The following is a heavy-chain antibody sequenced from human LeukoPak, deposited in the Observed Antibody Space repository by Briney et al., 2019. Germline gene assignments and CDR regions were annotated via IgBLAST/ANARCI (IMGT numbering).Heavy chain of an antibody. J-gene: IGHJ6*02. V-gene: IGHV1-69*04. Sequence: SVKVSCKASGGTFSSYAISWVRQAPGQGLEWMGRIIPILGIANYAQKFQGRVTITADKSTSTAYMELSSLRSEDTAVYYCARVVAPKRDYYYGMDVWGQGTTVTVSS. CDR2: IIPILGIA. D-gene: IGHD2-15*01. CDR1: GGTFSSYA. CDR3: ARVVAPKRDYYYGMDV.